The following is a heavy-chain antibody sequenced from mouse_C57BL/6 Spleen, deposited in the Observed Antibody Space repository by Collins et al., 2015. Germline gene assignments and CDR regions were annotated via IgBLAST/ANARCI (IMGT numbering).Heavy chain of an antibody. V-gene: IGHV1-55*01. CDR3: ARRYSNYTDWYFDV. D-gene: IGHD2-5*01. Sequence: QVQLQQPGAELVKPGASVKMSCKASGYTFTSYWITWVKQRPGQGLEWIGDIYPGSGSTNYNEKFKSKATLTVDTSSSTAYMQLSSLTSEDSAVYYCARRYSNYTDWYFDVWGTGTTVTVSS. CDR2: IYPGSGST. J-gene: IGHJ1*03. CDR1: GYTFTSYW.